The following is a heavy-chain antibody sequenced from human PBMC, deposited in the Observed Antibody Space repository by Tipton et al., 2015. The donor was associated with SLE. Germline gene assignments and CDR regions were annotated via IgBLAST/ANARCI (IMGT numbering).Heavy chain of an antibody. Sequence: TLSLTCTVSGGSTSSYYWSWIRQPPGKGLEWIGYIYYSGSTNYNPSLKSRVTISVDTSKNQFSLKLSSVTAADTAVYYCAGGQLERRRFDYWGQGTLVTVSS. J-gene: IGHJ4*02. V-gene: IGHV4-59*01. CDR2: IYYSGST. CDR1: GGSTSSYY. CDR3: AGGQLERRRFDY. D-gene: IGHD1-1*01.